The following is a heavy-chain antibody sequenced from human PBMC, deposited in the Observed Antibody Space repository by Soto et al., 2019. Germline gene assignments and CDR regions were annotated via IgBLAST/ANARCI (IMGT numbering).Heavy chain of an antibody. CDR1: GYVFISYG. V-gene: IGHV1-18*04. CDR2: ISAYTGKA. CDR3: TRDQRYYGSGSYYSDN. Sequence: QVQLVQSGPEVKKPGASVKVSCKTSGYVFISYGIRWVRQAPGHGLEWGGWISAYTGKADYAQKFQGRVTMTTETSTSTAFLELWSLRSDDTAVYYCTRDQRYYGSGSYYSDNWGQGTLVTVSS. D-gene: IGHD3-10*01. J-gene: IGHJ4*02.